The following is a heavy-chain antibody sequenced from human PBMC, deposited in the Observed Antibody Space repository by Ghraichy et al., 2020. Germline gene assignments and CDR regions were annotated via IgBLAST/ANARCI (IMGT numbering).Heavy chain of an antibody. D-gene: IGHD2-2*01. J-gene: IGHJ4*02. Sequence: SETLSLTCAVYGGSFSGYFWSWIRQPPGKGLEWIGEINHSGSTNYNSSLKSRVTISVDTSKNQFSLKLRSVTAADTAVYYCARGRAHYCSSTSCFSGGGPYYFDYWGQGTLVTVSA. V-gene: IGHV4-34*01. CDR3: ARGRAHYCSSTSCFSGGGPYYFDY. CDR1: GGSFSGYF. CDR2: INHSGST.